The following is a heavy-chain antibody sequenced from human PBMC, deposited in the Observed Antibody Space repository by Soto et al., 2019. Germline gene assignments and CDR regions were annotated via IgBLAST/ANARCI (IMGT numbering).Heavy chain of an antibody. Sequence: SETLSLTCTVSGDSISSNNNYWSWIRQPPGEGLEWIGFISYSGTTSYSPSLESRVAISLDTSKNQFSLSLSSVTAADTAVYYCARGRGYSYGLDPWGQGTLVTVSS. CDR3: ARGRGYSYGLDP. D-gene: IGHD5-18*01. CDR2: ISYSGTT. CDR1: GDSISSNNNY. V-gene: IGHV4-30-4*01. J-gene: IGHJ5*02.